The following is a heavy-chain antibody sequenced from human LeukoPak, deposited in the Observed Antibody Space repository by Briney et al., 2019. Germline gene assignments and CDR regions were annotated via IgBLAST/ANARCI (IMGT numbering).Heavy chain of an antibody. Sequence: SETLSLACTVSGGSISSYYWSWIRQPPGKGLEWIGYIYYSGSTSYNPSLKSRVTISVDTSKSQLSLKLSSVTAADTAVYHCARDQSGGYYFDYWGQGTLVTVSS. D-gene: IGHD3-10*01. CDR3: ARDQSGGYYFDY. J-gene: IGHJ4*02. CDR1: GGSISSYY. V-gene: IGHV4-59*01. CDR2: IYYSGST.